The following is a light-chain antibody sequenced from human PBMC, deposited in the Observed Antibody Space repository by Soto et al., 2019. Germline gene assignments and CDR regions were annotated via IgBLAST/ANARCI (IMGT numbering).Light chain of an antibody. J-gene: IGKJ4*01. V-gene: IGKV3-20*01. CDR3: QQYCSTPLA. CDR2: DAS. CDR1: QSVGNNY. Sequence: EIVLTQSPGTLSLSPGESATLSCRASQSVGNNYLAWYQQKPGQAHRFLIYDASSRATGIPDRFSGSGSGTDFTLTISRLEPEDFAVYYCQQYCSTPLAFGGGTKVEIK.